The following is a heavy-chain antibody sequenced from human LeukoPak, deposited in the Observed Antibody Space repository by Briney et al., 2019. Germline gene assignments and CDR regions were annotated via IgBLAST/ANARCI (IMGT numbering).Heavy chain of an antibody. CDR1: GGTFSSYA. J-gene: IGHJ4*02. CDR3: ARSLTGIDYYFDY. Sequence: ASVKVSCKASGGTFSSYAISWVRQAPGQGLEWMGGTIPIFGTANYAQKFQGRVTITTDESTSTAYMELSSLRSEDTAVYYCARSLTGIDYYFDYWGQGTLVTVSS. V-gene: IGHV1-69*05. D-gene: IGHD1-20*01. CDR2: TIPIFGTA.